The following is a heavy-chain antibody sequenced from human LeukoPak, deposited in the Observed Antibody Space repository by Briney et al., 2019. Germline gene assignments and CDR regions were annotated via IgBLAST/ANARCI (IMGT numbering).Heavy chain of an antibody. V-gene: IGHV4-30-2*01. J-gene: IGHJ4*02. D-gene: IGHD3-10*01. CDR1: GGSISSGGYS. CDR2: IYHSGST. CDR3: AGASGSNDY. Sequence: SQTLSLTCAVSGGSISSGGYSWSWIRQPPGTGLEWIGYIYHSGSTYYNPSLKSRVTISVDRSKNQFSLKLSSVTAADTAVYYCAGASGSNDYWGQGTLVTVSS.